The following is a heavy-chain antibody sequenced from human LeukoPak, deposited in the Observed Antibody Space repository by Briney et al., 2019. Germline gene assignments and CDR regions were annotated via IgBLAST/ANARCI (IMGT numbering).Heavy chain of an antibody. CDR1: GFTLSDYS. D-gene: IGHD1/OR15-1a*01. CDR2: ISTSSSYI. J-gene: IGHJ4*02. V-gene: IGHV3-21*01. CDR3: ARGTGGGDY. Sequence: PGGSLRLSCAASGFTLSDYSMNWVRQAPGKGLEWVSFISTSSSYIYYAESVKGRFTISRDNARNSLFLQMNSLRAEDTAVYFCARGTGGGDYWGQGTLVTVSS.